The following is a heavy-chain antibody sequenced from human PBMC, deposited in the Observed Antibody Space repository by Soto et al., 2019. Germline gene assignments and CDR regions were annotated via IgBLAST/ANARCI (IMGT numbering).Heavy chain of an antibody. V-gene: IGHV4-34*01. CDR3: ARGTSYYDFWSGYPNWFDP. CDR2: INHSGST. D-gene: IGHD3-3*01. Sequence: SETLSLTCAVYGGSFSGYYWSWIRQPPGKGLEWIGEINHSGSTNYNPSLKSRVTISVDTSKNQFSLKLSSVTAADTAVYYCARGTSYYDFWSGYPNWFDPWGQGTLVTVSS. CDR1: GGSFSGYY. J-gene: IGHJ5*02.